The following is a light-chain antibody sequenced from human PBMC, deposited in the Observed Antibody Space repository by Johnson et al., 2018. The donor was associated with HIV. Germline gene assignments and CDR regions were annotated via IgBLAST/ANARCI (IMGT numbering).Light chain of an antibody. V-gene: IGLV1-51*02. CDR1: SSNIGNNY. CDR3: ETWDSSLSTGYV. Sequence: QSVLTQSPSVSAAPGQKVTISCSGNSSNIGNNYVSWFQQLPETAPKLLIYDNKKRPSGIPDRFSGSKSGTSATLGITGLQTGDEAEYYCETWDSSLSTGYVFGAATKVAVL. CDR2: DNK. J-gene: IGLJ1*01.